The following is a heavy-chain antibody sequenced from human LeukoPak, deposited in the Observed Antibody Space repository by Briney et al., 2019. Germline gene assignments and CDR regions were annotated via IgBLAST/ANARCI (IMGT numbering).Heavy chain of an antibody. CDR3: ARRPDCSSTSCYHWFDP. J-gene: IGHJ5*02. CDR1: GGSISSSNW. V-gene: IGHV4-4*02. CDR2: IYHSGST. D-gene: IGHD2-2*01. Sequence: SETLSLTCAVSGGSISSSNWWSWVRQPPGKGLEWIGEIYHSGSTNYNPSLKSRVTISVDKSKNQFSLKLSSVTAADTAVYYCARRPDCSSTSCYHWFDPWGQGTLVTVSS.